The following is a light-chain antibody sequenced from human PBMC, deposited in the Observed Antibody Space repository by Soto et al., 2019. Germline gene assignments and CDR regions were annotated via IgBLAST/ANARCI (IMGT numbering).Light chain of an antibody. CDR1: ETVGTNY. J-gene: IGKJ5*01. CDR3: QQYDASLSIT. CDR2: APH. Sequence: EVVLTQTPDSLSLSPGDTVTLSCRARETVGTNYLTWYHQKPGQSSRLVMYAPHNRDTGIADRFSGSGYGTDFSLTIRRLEPEEFGFYYCQQYDASLSITFGQGTRLEIK. V-gene: IGKV3-20*01.